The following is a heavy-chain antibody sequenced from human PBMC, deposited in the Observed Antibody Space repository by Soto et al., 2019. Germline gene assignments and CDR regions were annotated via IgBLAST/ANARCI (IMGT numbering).Heavy chain of an antibody. CDR3: AKLTTS. CDR1: GFTFSSYT. Sequence: PGGSLRLSCAASGFTFSSYTMSWVRQAPGRGLEWVSSFTTSGDKTYYADSVKGRFTISRDNSKNTLYLQMNSLRVEDTAVYYCAKLTTSWGQGTLVTVSS. CDR2: FTTSGDKT. V-gene: IGHV3-23*01. J-gene: IGHJ5*02.